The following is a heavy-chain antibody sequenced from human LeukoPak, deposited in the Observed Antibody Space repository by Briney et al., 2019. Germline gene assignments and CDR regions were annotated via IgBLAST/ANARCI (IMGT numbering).Heavy chain of an antibody. J-gene: IGHJ2*01. V-gene: IGHV3-23*01. CDR2: INGDGGST. Sequence: PGGSLRLSCAASGFTFRSNAMNWVRQAPGKGLEWVSSINGDGGSTYYADSVRGRFTISRDNSKNTLYLQMNSLRAEDTAVYYCARGYSGYDSRYWYFDLWGRGTLVTVSS. CDR3: ARGYSGYDSRYWYFDL. CDR1: GFTFRSNA. D-gene: IGHD5-12*01.